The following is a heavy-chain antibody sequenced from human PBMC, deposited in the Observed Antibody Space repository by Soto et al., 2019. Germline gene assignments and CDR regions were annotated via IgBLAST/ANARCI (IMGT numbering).Heavy chain of an antibody. CDR3: ARELSWLDDFDY. CDR2: ISSSSSYI. D-gene: IGHD6-19*01. CDR1: GFTFSSYS. Sequence: EVQLVESGGGLVKPGGSLRLSCAASGFTFSSYSMNWVRQAPGKGLEWVSSISSSSSYIYYADSVKGRFTISRDNAKNSLYLQMNSLRAEDTAVYYCARELSWLDDFDYWGQGTLVTVSS. J-gene: IGHJ4*02. V-gene: IGHV3-21*01.